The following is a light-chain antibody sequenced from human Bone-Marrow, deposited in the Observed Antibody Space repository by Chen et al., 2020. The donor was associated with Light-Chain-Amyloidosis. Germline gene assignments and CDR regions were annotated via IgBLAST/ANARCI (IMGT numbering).Light chain of an antibody. J-gene: IGLJ1*01. CDR1: SSNIGINY. Sequence: QSVLTQPPSASGTPGQRVTISCSGASSNIGINYVYWYQHVPGAAPNLLVHRNNQRPSGVPARFSASKSGTSAFLAIRGLRSEDEADYYCAAGDGSLGGYVFATGTKVIVL. CDR2: RNN. V-gene: IGLV1-47*01. CDR3: AAGDGSLGGYV.